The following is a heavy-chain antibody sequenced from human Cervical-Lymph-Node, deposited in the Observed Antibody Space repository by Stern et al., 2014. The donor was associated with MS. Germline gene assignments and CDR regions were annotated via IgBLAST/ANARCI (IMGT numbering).Heavy chain of an antibody. V-gene: IGHV3-23*04. CDR3: AKSWNHGIDF. D-gene: IGHD1-1*01. CDR1: GFSFSSTA. J-gene: IGHJ6*02. Sequence: VQLVESGGGLVQPGGYLGLSCAAYGFSFSSTAMSWVRQAAGKGMVGVLAISGSGVKEYYTGYGKGRFTNSRDHAEDMLYLRINSLRVEDTAVYYFAKSWNHGIDFWGQGTTVTVSS. CDR2: ISGSGVKE.